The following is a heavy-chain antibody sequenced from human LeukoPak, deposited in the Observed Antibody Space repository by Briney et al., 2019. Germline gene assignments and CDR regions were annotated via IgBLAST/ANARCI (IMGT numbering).Heavy chain of an antibody. V-gene: IGHV3-30*03. CDR1: GFTFSSYG. D-gene: IGHD1-26*01. CDR2: ISYDGSNK. Sequence: GRSLRLSCAASGFTFSSYGMHWVRQAPGKGLEWVAVISYDGSNKYYADSVKGQFPISRDNSKNTLYLQMNSLRAENTAVYYCAALSASSDYWGQGTLVTVSS. CDR3: AALSASSDY. J-gene: IGHJ4*02.